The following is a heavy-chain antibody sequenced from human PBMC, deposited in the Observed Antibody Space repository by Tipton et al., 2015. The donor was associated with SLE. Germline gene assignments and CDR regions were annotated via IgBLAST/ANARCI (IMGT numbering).Heavy chain of an antibody. D-gene: IGHD6-13*01. CDR3: ARDSLRGAAAVTRGFDV. V-gene: IGHV4-38-2*02. CDR2: MYHSGST. Sequence: LRLSCAVSGYSISSGYFWAWIRQPPGKGLQWIGSMYHSGSTYYKPSLKSRVSISVDTSKNQFFLKLTSVTAADTAMYYCARDSLRGAAAVTRGFDVWGQGIMVTVST. J-gene: IGHJ3*01. CDR1: GYSISSGYF.